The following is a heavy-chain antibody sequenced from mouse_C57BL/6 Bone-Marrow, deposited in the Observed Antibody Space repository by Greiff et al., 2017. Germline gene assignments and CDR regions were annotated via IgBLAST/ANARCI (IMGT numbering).Heavy chain of an antibody. CDR3: ARSYDYDEYTMDY. D-gene: IGHD2-4*01. V-gene: IGHV1-64*01. J-gene: IGHJ4*01. CDR2: MHPNGGSP. CDR1: GYTFTNYW. Sequence: QVQLQQPGAELVKPGASVKLSCKASGYTFTNYWMHWVKQRPGQGLEWIGMMHPNGGSPDYNEKFKSEATLSVDTSSRTAYMELSSLTSEDSAVYYCARSYDYDEYTMDYWGQGTSVTVSS.